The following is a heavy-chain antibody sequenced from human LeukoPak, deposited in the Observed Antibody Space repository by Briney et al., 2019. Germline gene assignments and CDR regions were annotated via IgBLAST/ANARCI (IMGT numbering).Heavy chain of an antibody. CDR1: VFTFHDYP. J-gene: IGHJ4*02. CDR3: AKVGNWNYDDYFDY. V-gene: IGHV3-9*01. D-gene: IGHD1-7*01. Sequence: QTGRSLRLSCAASVFTFHDYPMHWVRHAPWKGLEWLSGISWNSGSIGYADSVKGRFTISRDNAKNSLYLQMNSLRAEDTALYYCAKVGNWNYDDYFDYWGQGTLVTVSS. CDR2: ISWNSGSI.